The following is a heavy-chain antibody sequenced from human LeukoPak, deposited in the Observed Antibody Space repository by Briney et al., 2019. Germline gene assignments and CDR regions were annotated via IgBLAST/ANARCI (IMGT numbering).Heavy chain of an antibody. CDR1: GGSFSSFY. Sequence: SETLSLTCTLSGGSFSSFYWSWIRQPPWKGLEWIGYIYTSGSPNYNPSLKSRVTISVDTSKNQFSLRLSSVTAADTAVYYCARHQSRSYFFDYWGQGTLVTVSS. CDR3: ARHQSRSYFFDY. D-gene: IGHD1-26*01. J-gene: IGHJ4*02. V-gene: IGHV4-4*09. CDR2: IYTSGSP.